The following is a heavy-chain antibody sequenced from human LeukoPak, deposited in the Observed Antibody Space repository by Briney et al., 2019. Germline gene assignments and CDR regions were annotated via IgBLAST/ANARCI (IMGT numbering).Heavy chain of an antibody. Sequence: SETLSLTCSVSGASISSHYWSWIRQPPGKGLEWIGEINHSGSTNYNPSLKSRVTISVDTSKNQFSLKLSSVTAADTAVYYCARAGRITGTTALFDYWGQGTLVTVSS. CDR2: INHSGST. CDR3: ARAGRITGTTALFDY. CDR1: GASISSHY. D-gene: IGHD1-20*01. V-gene: IGHV4-34*01. J-gene: IGHJ4*02.